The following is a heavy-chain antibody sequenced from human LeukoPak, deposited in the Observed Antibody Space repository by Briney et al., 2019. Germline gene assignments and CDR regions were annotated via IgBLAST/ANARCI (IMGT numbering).Heavy chain of an antibody. CDR3: ARGGGSYWFDY. CDR1: GFTFTNYG. V-gene: IGHV3-23*01. Sequence: GGSLRLSCAASGFTFTNYGMSWVRQAPGKGLEWVSAISGSGGSTYYADSVKGRFTISRDNSKSTLYLQMNSLRAEDTAVYYCARGGGSYWFDYWGQGTLVTVSS. J-gene: IGHJ5*01. D-gene: IGHD1-26*01. CDR2: ISGSGGST.